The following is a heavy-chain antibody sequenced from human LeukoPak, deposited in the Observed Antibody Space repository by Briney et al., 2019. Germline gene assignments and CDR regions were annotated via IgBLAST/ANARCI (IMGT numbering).Heavy chain of an antibody. CDR1: GFTFSSYA. CDR3: AKSDVVVVVAATPRY. CDR2: ISGSGDNT. D-gene: IGHD2-15*01. Sequence: GGSLRLSCAASGFTFSSYAMNWVRQAPGKGLEWVSGISGSGDNTYYADSVKGRFTISRDNSKNTLYLQMNSLRAEDTAVYYCAKSDVVVVVAATPRYWGQGTLLTVSS. V-gene: IGHV3-23*01. J-gene: IGHJ4*02.